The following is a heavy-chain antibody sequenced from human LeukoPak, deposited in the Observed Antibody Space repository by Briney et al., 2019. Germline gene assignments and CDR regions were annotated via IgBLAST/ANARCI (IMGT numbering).Heavy chain of an antibody. Sequence: GGSLRLSCAASGFTFSSYAMSWVRQAPGKGLEWVSAIGDDGGSTYYADSVKGRFTNSRDNSKSTLYLQMNSLRAEDTAVYYCAKDLTTVVTPSFDYWGQGTLVTVSS. V-gene: IGHV3-23*01. CDR2: IGDDGGST. D-gene: IGHD4-23*01. CDR3: AKDLTTVVTPSFDY. J-gene: IGHJ4*02. CDR1: GFTFSSYA.